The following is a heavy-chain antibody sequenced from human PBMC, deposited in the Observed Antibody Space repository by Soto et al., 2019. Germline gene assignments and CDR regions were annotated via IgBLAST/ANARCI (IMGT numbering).Heavy chain of an antibody. CDR1: GFTFTNYG. D-gene: IGHD5-18*01. CDR3: ARGYSYGFDY. J-gene: IGHJ4*02. Sequence: PGGSLRLSCAASGFTFTNYGFHWVRQAPGKGLEWVALISYDGINKYYTDSVKGRFTISRDNSENTIYMQMNSLRPEDTALYYCARGYSYGFDYWGQGTLVTVSS. V-gene: IGHV3-30*03. CDR2: ISYDGINK.